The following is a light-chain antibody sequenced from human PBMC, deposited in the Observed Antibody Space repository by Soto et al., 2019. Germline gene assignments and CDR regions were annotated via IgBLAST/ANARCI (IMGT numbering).Light chain of an antibody. V-gene: IGKV3-15*01. J-gene: IGKJ5*01. CDR1: QSVSSD. CDR3: QQYNSWPPIT. CDR2: AAY. Sequence: EIVMTQSPGTLSASPGERATLSCRASQSVSSDLAWYQQNPGQAPRLLIYAAYTRATGIPARFSGSGSGTDFTLTISSLQSEDFAVYYCQQYNSWPPITFGQGTRLEI.